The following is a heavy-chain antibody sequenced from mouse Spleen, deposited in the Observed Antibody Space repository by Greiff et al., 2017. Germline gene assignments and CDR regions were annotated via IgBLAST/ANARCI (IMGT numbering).Heavy chain of an antibody. CDR1: GFSLSTSGMG. CDR2: IYWDDDK. V-gene: IGHV8-12*01. CDR3: ARRDYGKRGLDY. D-gene: IGHD2-1*01. J-gene: IGHJ2*01. Sequence: QVTLKVSGPGILQPSQTLSLTRSFSGFSLSTSGMGVSWIRQPSGKGLEWLAHIYWDDDKRYNPSLKSRLTISKDTSRNQVFLKITSVDTADTATYYCARRDYGKRGLDYWGQGTTLTVSS.